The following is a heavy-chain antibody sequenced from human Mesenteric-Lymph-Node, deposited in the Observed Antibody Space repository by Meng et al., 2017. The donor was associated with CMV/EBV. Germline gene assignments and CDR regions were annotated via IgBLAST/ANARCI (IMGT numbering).Heavy chain of an antibody. D-gene: IGHD3-9*01. J-gene: IGHJ4*02. Sequence: GESLKISCAASGFTFDDYSMHWVRQPPGKGLEWVSLITWDGGSTFFADSVKGRFTISRDNKKKSLYLQMNSLRPEDSAIYYCAKEAGDILSGLPLYYFDFWGQGTLVTVSS. CDR2: ITWDGGST. V-gene: IGHV3-43*01. CDR3: AKEAGDILSGLPLYYFDF. CDR1: GFTFDDYS.